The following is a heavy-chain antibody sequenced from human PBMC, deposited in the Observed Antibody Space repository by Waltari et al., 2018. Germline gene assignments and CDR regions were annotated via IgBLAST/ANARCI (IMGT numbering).Heavy chain of an antibody. CDR2: MNPNSGNT. CDR1: GGSISSSS. Sequence: QLQLQESGPGLVKPSETLSLTCTVSGGSISSSSYYWGWIRQPPGEGLEWMGWMNPNSGNTGYAQKFQGRVTMTRNTSISTAYMELSSLRSEDTAVYYCARALGYFDYWGQGTLVTVSS. D-gene: IGHD1-26*01. J-gene: IGHJ4*02. V-gene: IGHV1-8*01. CDR3: ARALGYFDY.